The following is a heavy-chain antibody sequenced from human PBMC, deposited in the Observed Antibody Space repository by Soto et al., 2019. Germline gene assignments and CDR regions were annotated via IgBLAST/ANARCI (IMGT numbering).Heavy chain of an antibody. CDR1: DGSISSGSYY. Sequence: SETLSLTCSVSDGSISSGSYYWGWLRQPPGKGLEWIGSIFNSGTMYYNPSLKSRVTISVDTSKNQFSLKLISVTAADTAVYSCARPGSSSGWYYFDYWGQGTLVTVSS. J-gene: IGHJ4*02. CDR3: ARPGSSSGWYYFDY. D-gene: IGHD6-19*01. V-gene: IGHV4-39*01. CDR2: IFNSGTM.